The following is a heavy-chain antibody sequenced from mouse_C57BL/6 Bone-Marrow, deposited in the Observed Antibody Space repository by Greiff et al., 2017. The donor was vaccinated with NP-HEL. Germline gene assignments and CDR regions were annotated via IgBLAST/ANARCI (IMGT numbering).Heavy chain of an antibody. V-gene: IGHV1-61*01. CDR1: GYTFTSYW. CDR2: IYPSDSET. D-gene: IGHD3-3*01. Sequence: VQLQQPGAELVRPGSSVKLSCKASGYTFTSYWMDWVKQRHGQGLEWIGNIYPSDSETHYNQKFKDKATLTVDKSSSTAYMQLSSLTSEDSAVYYCAREVLGPTWYFDVWGTGTTVTVSS. CDR3: AREVLGPTWYFDV. J-gene: IGHJ1*03.